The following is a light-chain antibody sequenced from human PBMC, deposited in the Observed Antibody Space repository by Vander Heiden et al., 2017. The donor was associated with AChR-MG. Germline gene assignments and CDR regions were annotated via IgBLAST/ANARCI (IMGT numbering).Light chain of an antibody. Sequence: DIQMTQSPSSLSASVGDRVTITCRASQSITTYLHWYQQKPGKAPKFLIYSASSLQSGVPSRFSGSGPGTHFTLTISSLQPEDFATYYCQQSDDTPFTFGHGTKVDIK. CDR2: SAS. J-gene: IGKJ3*01. V-gene: IGKV1-39*01. CDR3: QQSDDTPFT. CDR1: QSITTY.